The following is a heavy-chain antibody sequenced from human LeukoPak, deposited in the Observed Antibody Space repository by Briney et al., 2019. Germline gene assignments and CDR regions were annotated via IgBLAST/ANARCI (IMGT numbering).Heavy chain of an antibody. D-gene: IGHD3-22*01. Sequence: SETLSLTCTVSGGSICSYYWSWLRQPAGKGLEWIGRISTSGSTNYNPSLKSRVTMSVDTSNNQFSLKLSSVTAADTAVYYCARVSHYYDSSGYYYVRAFDIWGQGTMVTVSS. CDR2: ISTSGST. V-gene: IGHV4-4*07. CDR3: ARVSHYYDSSGYYYVRAFDI. CDR1: GGSICSYY. J-gene: IGHJ3*02.